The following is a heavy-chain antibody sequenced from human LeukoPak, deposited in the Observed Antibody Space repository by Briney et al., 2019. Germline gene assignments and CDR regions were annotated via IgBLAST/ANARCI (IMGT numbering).Heavy chain of an antibody. CDR2: ISGSDGTI. CDR1: GFTFSDYN. J-gene: IGHJ4*02. CDR3: AREFTQRDY. V-gene: IGHV3-11*01. Sequence: GGSLRLSRVTSGFTFSDYNMSWIRQAPGKGLEWVSYISGSDGTIKYADSVKGRFTISRDNAKNSLYLQMNSLRVEDTAVYYCAREFTQRDYWGQGTLVTVSS.